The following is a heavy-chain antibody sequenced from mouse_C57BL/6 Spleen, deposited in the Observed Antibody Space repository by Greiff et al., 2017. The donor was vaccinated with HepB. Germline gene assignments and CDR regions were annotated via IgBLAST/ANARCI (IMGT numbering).Heavy chain of an antibody. Sequence: VQLQQPGAELVKPGSSVKLSCKASGYTFTSYWMHWVKQRPGQGLEWIGMIHPNSGSTNYNEKFKSKATLTVDKSSSTAYMQLSSLTSEDSAVYYCATARYYYGSSPYAMDYWGQGTSVTVSS. CDR3: ATARYYYGSSPYAMDY. CDR1: GYTFTSYW. J-gene: IGHJ4*01. V-gene: IGHV1-64*01. D-gene: IGHD1-1*01. CDR2: IHPNSGST.